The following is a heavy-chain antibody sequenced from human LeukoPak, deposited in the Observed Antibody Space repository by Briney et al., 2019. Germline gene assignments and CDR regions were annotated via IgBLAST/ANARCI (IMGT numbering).Heavy chain of an antibody. CDR1: GFTFSDYS. CDR2: ISSRSAYI. CDR3: VRDRSGSYPYYFDF. D-gene: IGHD1-26*01. V-gene: IGHV3-21*01. Sequence: GGSLRLSCAASGFTFSDYSMNWVRQAPGQGLDWVSSISSRSAYISYADSVKGRFTISRDNAKNSLHLEMNSLRAEDTAVYFCVRDRSGSYPYYFDFWGQGTLVTASS. J-gene: IGHJ4*02.